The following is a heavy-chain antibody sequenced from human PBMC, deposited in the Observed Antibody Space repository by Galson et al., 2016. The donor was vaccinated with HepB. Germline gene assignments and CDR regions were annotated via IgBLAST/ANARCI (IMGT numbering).Heavy chain of an antibody. CDR1: GYTFTTYA. Sequence: SVKVSCKASGYTFTTYAMNWVRQAPGQGLEWMGWINTNTGNPMYAQDFAGRFVFYLDTSVSTAYLQISSLKAEDTAMYYCERVKFADDYGSGSWGFDHWGQGTLVTVSS. CDR3: ERVKFADDYGSGSWGFDH. J-gene: IGHJ4*02. CDR2: INTNTGNP. V-gene: IGHV7-4-1*02. D-gene: IGHD3-10*01.